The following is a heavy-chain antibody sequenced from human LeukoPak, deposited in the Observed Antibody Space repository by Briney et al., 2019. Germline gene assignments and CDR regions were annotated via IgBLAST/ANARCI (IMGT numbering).Heavy chain of an antibody. CDR1: GFTFSSYA. Sequence: PGGSLRLSCAASGFTFSSYAMSWVRQAPGKGLEWVSAISGSGGSTYYADSVKGRFTISRDNSKNTLYLQMNSLRAEDTAVYYCANHPGVYGSGRADSDYWGQGTLVTVSS. J-gene: IGHJ4*02. CDR2: ISGSGGST. V-gene: IGHV3-23*01. CDR3: ANHPGVYGSGRADSDY. D-gene: IGHD3-10*01.